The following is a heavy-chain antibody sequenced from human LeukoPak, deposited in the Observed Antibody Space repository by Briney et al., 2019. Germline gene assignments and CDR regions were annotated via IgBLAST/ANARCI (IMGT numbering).Heavy chain of an antibody. Sequence: GGSLRLSCAASGFTFDDYAMHWVRQAPGNGLEWVSGISRNSGSIGYADSVKGRFTISRDNAKNSLYLQMNSLRAEDTALYYCAKDQLDCYDSSGYVDYWGQGTLVTVSS. V-gene: IGHV3-9*01. CDR2: ISRNSGSI. CDR1: GFTFDDYA. D-gene: IGHD3-22*01. CDR3: AKDQLDCYDSSGYVDY. J-gene: IGHJ4*02.